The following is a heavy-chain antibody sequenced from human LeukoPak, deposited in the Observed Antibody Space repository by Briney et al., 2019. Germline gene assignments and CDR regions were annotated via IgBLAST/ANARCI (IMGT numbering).Heavy chain of an antibody. CDR2: ISSSSSYK. CDR1: GFTFSSYS. Sequence: GGSLRLSCAASGFTFSSYSMNWVRQAPGKGLEWVSSISSSSSYKYYTDSVKGRFTISRDNSKNTLYLQMNNLRAEDTAVYYCAKIYYDSNVLGFDYWGQGTLVTVSS. D-gene: IGHD3-22*01. CDR3: AKIYYDSNVLGFDY. J-gene: IGHJ4*02. V-gene: IGHV3-21*01.